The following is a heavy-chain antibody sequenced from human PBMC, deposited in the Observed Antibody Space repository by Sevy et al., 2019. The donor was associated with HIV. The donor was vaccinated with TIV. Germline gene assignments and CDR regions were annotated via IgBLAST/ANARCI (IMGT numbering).Heavy chain of an antibody. J-gene: IGHJ4*02. Sequence: GGSLRLSCAASGFTFSNYAMSWVRQAPGKGLEWVSTFSFGCGKINYADSVKGQFTNSRDNSKNTLYLQMNSLRAEDTALYYCAREGCSKPHDYWGQGTLVTVSS. D-gene: IGHD2-2*01. CDR1: GFTFSNYA. CDR2: FSFGCGKI. CDR3: AREGCSKPHDY. V-gene: IGHV3-23*01.